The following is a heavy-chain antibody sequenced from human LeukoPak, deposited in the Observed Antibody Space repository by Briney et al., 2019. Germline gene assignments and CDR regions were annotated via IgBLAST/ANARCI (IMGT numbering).Heavy chain of an antibody. CDR1: GDSVSSNSAA. D-gene: IGHD3-10*01. V-gene: IGHV6-1*01. Sequence: SQTLSLTCAISGDSVSSNSAAWNWIRQSPSRGLEWLGRTYYRSKWYNDYAVSVKSRITINPDTSKNQFSLQLNSVTPEDTAVYYCARDVGGPIQYYYGSGYYYYMDVWGKGTTVTVSS. CDR3: ARDVGGPIQYYYGSGYYYYMDV. CDR2: TYYRSKWYN. J-gene: IGHJ6*03.